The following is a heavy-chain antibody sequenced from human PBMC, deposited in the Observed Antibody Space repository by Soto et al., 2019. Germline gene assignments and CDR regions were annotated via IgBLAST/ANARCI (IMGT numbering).Heavy chain of an antibody. CDR1: GYTFTGYY. Sequence: ASVKVSCKASGYTFTGYYMHWVRQAPGQGLEWMGWINPNSGGTNHAQKFQGRVTMTRDTSISTAYMELSRLRSDDTAVYYCARDLDCSSTSCYLGWFDPWGQGTLVTVSS. J-gene: IGHJ5*02. CDR2: INPNSGGT. D-gene: IGHD2-2*01. CDR3: ARDLDCSSTSCYLGWFDP. V-gene: IGHV1-2*02.